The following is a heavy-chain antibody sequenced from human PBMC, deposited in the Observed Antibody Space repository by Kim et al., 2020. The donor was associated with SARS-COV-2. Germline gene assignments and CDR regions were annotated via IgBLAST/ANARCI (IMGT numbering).Heavy chain of an antibody. V-gene: IGHV3-30*07. Sequence: KGRFTISRDNSKNTLYLQMNSLRSEDTAVYYCARDLNWRFTVTNLWGFDYWGQGTLVTVSS. CDR3: ARDLNWRFTVTNLWGFDY. J-gene: IGHJ4*02. D-gene: IGHD4-17*01.